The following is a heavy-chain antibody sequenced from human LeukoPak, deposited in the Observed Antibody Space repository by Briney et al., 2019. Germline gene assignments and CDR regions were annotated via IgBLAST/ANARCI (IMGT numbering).Heavy chain of an antibody. Sequence: GGSLTLSCAASGFTFSSYGIHWVRQAPGKGLEWVAVVSDDGRHTHYADSVKGRFAISRDNSKNTLSLQMNSLRFEHTAVYYWAKGCSNGGSGYILGYWGQGTLVTVSS. J-gene: IGHJ4*02. CDR1: GFTFSSYG. CDR3: AKGCSNGGSGYILGY. CDR2: VSDDGRHT. V-gene: IGHV3-30*18. D-gene: IGHD2-15*01.